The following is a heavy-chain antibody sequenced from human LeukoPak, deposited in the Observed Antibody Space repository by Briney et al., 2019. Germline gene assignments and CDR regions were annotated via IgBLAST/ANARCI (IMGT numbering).Heavy chain of an antibody. V-gene: IGHV5-51*01. D-gene: IGHD5-12*01. CDR3: ARQVVTSGVHPDFSDY. Sequence: GESLKISREVSGYSFTRHWIGWDRQRPRKGLEWMGIIYPAGFSYTKYCPSFEGHVTISFDKSINTAYLQWSSLKASDTAIYYCARQVVTSGVHPDFSDYWGQGTLVTVST. J-gene: IGHJ4*02. CDR1: GYSFTRHW. CDR2: IYPAGFSYT.